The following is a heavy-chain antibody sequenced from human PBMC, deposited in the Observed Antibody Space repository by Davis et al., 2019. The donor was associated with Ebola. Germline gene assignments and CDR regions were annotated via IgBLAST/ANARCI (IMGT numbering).Heavy chain of an antibody. Sequence: ASVKVSCKTFGYTFTSYGITWVRRAPGQGLEWMGWISAYNGKTSYAQNFQDRVTMTTDTSTTTAYMELRSLTSDDTAVYYCARDEIYVGTGYFDYWGQGTLVTVSS. CDR2: ISAYNGKT. D-gene: IGHD1-1*01. J-gene: IGHJ4*02. CDR1: GYTFTSYG. CDR3: ARDEIYVGTGYFDY. V-gene: IGHV1-18*01.